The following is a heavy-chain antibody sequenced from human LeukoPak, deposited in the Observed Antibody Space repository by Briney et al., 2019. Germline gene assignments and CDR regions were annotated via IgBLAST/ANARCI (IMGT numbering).Heavy chain of an antibody. CDR1: GYTFTSYG. CDR2: ISAYNGNT. J-gene: IGHJ4*02. CDR3: ARHMMKASVWGTHGYFDY. Sequence: ASVKVSCKASGYTFTSYGISWVRQAPGQGLEWMGWISAYNGNTNYAQKLQGRVTMTTDTSTSTAYMELRSLRSDDTAVYYCARHMMKASVWGTHGYFDYWGQGTLVTVSS. D-gene: IGHD3-16*01. V-gene: IGHV1-18*01.